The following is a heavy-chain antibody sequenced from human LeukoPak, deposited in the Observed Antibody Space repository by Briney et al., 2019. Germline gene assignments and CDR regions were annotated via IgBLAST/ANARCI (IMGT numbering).Heavy chain of an antibody. J-gene: IGHJ4*02. CDR1: GFSLSTTGEG. V-gene: IGHV2-5*01. Sequence: SGPTLVNPTQTLTLTCTFSGFSLSTTGEGVGWIRQPPGGAPEWLALVFWNDDKRYSPSLKSRLTITKDTSKNQVVLTMTNMDPVDTATYYCIHRHTSGWFFDYWGQGTLVTASS. D-gene: IGHD6-19*01. CDR3: IHRHTSGWFFDY. CDR2: VFWNDDK.